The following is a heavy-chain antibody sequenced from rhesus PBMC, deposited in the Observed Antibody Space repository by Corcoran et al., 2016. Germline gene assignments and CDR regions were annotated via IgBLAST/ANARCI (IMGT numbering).Heavy chain of an antibody. D-gene: IGHD4-29*01. V-gene: IGHV4-169*02. Sequence: QLQLQESGPGLVKPSETLSVTCAVSGGSISSSYWSWIRQAPGKGLEWIGDIYGSGSSTNSTPTLKSRVTLSVDTSKNQRSLKLSSVTAADTAVYYCASPLRSIDYWGQGVLVTVSS. J-gene: IGHJ4*01. CDR1: GGSISSSY. CDR3: ASPLRSIDY. CDR2: IYGSGSST.